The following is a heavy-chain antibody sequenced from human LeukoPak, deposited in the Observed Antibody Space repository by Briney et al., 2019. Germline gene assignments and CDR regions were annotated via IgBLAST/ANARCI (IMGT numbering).Heavy chain of an antibody. D-gene: IGHD5-12*01. Sequence: PSETLSLTCTVSGGSISSYYWSWIRQPAGKGLEWIGRIYTSGSTNYNPSLKSRVTISVDTSKNQFSLKLSSVTAADTAVYYCARGYDWGGIYYYGMDVWGQGTTVTVSS. CDR1: GGSISSYY. CDR2: IYTSGST. V-gene: IGHV4-4*07. J-gene: IGHJ6*02. CDR3: ARGYDWGGIYYYGMDV.